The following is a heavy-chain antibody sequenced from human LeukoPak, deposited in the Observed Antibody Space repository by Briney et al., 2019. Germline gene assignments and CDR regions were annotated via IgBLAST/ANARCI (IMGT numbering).Heavy chain of an antibody. CDR3: VKGPPNWGFDY. CDR2: MSPNSGNT. CDR1: GNTFFSYD. D-gene: IGHD7-27*01. V-gene: IGHV1-8*01. J-gene: IGHJ4*02. Sequence: ASVKVSCKASGNTFFSYDINWVRQATGPGLEWMGWMSPNSGNTGYAQKFQGRVTMTRNTSISTAYMELSSLRSEDTAVYYCVKGPPNWGFDYWGQGTLVTVSS.